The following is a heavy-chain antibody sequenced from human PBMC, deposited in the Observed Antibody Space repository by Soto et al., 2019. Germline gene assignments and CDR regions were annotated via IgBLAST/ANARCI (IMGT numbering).Heavy chain of an antibody. CDR2: ISSSSSYI. Sequence: GGSLRLSCAASGFTFSSYSMNWVRQAPGKGLEWVSSISSSSSYIYYADSMKGRFSISRDNAKSSLYLQMNSLRAEDTAVYYCARASGSRTGTTDYWGQGTLVTVSS. CDR1: GFTFSSYS. CDR3: ARASGSRTGTTDY. J-gene: IGHJ4*02. D-gene: IGHD1-7*01. V-gene: IGHV3-21*01.